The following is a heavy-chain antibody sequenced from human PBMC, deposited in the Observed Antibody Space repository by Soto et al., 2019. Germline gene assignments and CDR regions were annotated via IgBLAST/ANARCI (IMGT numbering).Heavy chain of an antibody. D-gene: IGHD6-6*01. CDR1: GYTFTNYA. J-gene: IGHJ4*02. V-gene: IGHV1-18*01. CDR2: VNTYNGNP. Sequence: QVQLVQSGVEVKKPGASVKVSCKASGYTFTNYAISWVRQAPGRGLEWMGWVNTYNGNPNYAQIFQGRVTMTTDTSTGTAYMELRSLQSDNSAVYYCARDSQYSTDWQRFDSWGQGTLVTVSS. CDR3: ARDSQYSTDWQRFDS.